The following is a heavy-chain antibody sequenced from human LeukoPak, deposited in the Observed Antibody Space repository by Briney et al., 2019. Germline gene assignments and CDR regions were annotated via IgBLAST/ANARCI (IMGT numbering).Heavy chain of an antibody. V-gene: IGHV1-18*01. CDR2: VSAYNSNT. CDR3: ARDIGQYSSGWYNALFDY. J-gene: IGHJ4*02. D-gene: IGHD6-19*01. CDR1: GYTFTSIG. Sequence: ASVKLSCKASGYTFTSIGITWVRQAPGQGLEWMGWVSAYNSNTNYAQKFQGRVTMTTDTSTSTAYMELRSLRSDDTAVYFCARDIGQYSSGWYNALFDYWGQGTLVTVSS.